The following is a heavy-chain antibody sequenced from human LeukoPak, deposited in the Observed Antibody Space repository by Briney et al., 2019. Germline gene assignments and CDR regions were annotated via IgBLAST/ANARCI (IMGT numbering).Heavy chain of an antibody. Sequence: GESLKISCKGSGYSFTSYWIGWVRQMPGEGLEWMGIIYPGDSDTRYSPSFQGQVTISADKSISTAYLQWSSLKASDTAMYYCARLVYDSSGYYPYYFDYWGQGTLVTVSS. CDR2: IYPGDSDT. CDR3: ARLVYDSSGYYPYYFDY. J-gene: IGHJ4*02. CDR1: GYSFTSYW. V-gene: IGHV5-51*01. D-gene: IGHD3-22*01.